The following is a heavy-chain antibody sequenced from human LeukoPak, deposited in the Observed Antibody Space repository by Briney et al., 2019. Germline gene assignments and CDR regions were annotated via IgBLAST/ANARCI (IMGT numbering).Heavy chain of an antibody. CDR3: AKVLD. CDR1: GLTVSSNY. CDR2: IYSGGRT. Sequence: GGSLRLSCAASGLTVSSNYMSWVRQAPGKGLEWVSVIYSGGRTFYTDSVKGRFIISRDNSKNTLFLQMNSLRAEDTAVYYCAKVLDWGQGTLVTVSS. V-gene: IGHV3-66*01. J-gene: IGHJ4*02.